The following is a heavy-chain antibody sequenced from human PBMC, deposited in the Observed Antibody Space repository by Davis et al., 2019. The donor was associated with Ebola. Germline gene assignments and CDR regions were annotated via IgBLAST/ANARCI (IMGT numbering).Heavy chain of an antibody. V-gene: IGHV3-74*01. Sequence: PGGSLRLSCAASGFTFSSYWMHWVRQAPGKGLVWVSRSNSDGSSTSYADSVKGRFTISRDNSKNIVYLQMNSLRAEDTAVYYCARGAAVGMTYYLYYGMDVWGQGTTVTVSS. J-gene: IGHJ6*02. D-gene: IGHD6-13*01. CDR2: SNSDGSST. CDR1: GFTFSSYW. CDR3: ARGAAVGMTYYLYYGMDV.